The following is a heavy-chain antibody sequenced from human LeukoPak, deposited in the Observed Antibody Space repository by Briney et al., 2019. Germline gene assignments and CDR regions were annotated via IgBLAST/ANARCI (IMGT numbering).Heavy chain of an antibody. CDR2: TYYRSKWYN. J-gene: IGHJ5*02. Sequence: SQTLSLTCAISGDSVSSNSAAWNWIRQSPSRGLEWLGRTYYRSKWYNDYAVSVKSRITINPDTSKNQFSLQLSSVTPEDTAVYYCARGGVAAAGISWWFDPWGQGTLVTVSS. V-gene: IGHV6-1*01. CDR1: GDSVSSNSAA. D-gene: IGHD6-13*01. CDR3: ARGGVAAAGISWWFDP.